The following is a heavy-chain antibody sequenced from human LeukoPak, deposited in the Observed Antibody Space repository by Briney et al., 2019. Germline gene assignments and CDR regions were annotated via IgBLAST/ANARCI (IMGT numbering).Heavy chain of an antibody. V-gene: IGHV1-69*13. D-gene: IGHD6-13*01. Sequence: SVKVSCKASGGTFSSYAISWVRQAPGHGLEWMGGIIPIFGTANYAQKFQGRVTITADESTSTAYMELSSLRSEDTAVYYCARRSSSWYNWFDPWGQGTLVTVSS. CDR1: GGTFSSYA. CDR2: IIPIFGTA. J-gene: IGHJ5*02. CDR3: ARRSSSWYNWFDP.